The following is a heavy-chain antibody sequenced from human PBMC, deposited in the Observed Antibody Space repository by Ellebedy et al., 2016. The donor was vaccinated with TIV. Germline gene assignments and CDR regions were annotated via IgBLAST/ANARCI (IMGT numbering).Heavy chain of an antibody. CDR1: GGSISSYY. J-gene: IGHJ6*02. CDR3: ARYRSGIVVVPAHYGMDV. Sequence: SETLSLXXTVSGGSISSYYWTWIRQYPGKGLEWIGYIYHSGSTNYNPSLRSRVTISQDTSKNQFSLKLSSVTAADTAVYYCARYRSGIVVVPAHYGMDVWGQGTTVTVSS. D-gene: IGHD2-2*01. CDR2: IYHSGST. V-gene: IGHV4-4*09.